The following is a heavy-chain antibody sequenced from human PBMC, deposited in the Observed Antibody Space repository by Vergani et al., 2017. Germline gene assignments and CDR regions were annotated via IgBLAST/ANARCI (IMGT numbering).Heavy chain of an antibody. CDR3: ARLLTSNWGSIH. J-gene: IGHJ4*02. V-gene: IGHV1-2*06. Sequence: QVQLVQSGAEVKKPGASVKVSCKASGYTFTGYYMHWVRQAPGQGLEWMGRSNPNSGGTNYAQKFQGRVTMTRDTSISAAYMELSRLRSDDTAVYYCARLLTSNWGSIHWGQGTLVTVSS. CDR2: SNPNSGGT. D-gene: IGHD7-27*01. CDR1: GYTFTGYY.